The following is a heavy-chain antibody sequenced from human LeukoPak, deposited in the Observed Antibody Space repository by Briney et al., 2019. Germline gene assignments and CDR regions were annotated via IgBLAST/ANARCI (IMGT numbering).Heavy chain of an antibody. CDR1: GFTFSSYS. D-gene: IGHD1-26*01. V-gene: IGHV3-48*02. J-gene: IGHJ4*02. Sequence: GGSLRLSCAASGFTFSSYSMNWVRQAPGKGLEWVSYISSSSGTTHYADSVEGRFTISRDNARSSLYLQMNSLRDGDTAVYYCARGFSGTPVHWGQGTLVTVSS. CDR2: ISSSSGTT. CDR3: ARGFSGTPVH.